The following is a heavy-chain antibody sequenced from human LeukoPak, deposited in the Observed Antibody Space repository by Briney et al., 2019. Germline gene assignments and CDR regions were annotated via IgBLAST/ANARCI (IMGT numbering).Heavy chain of an antibody. V-gene: IGHV3-30*18. CDR2: MSYDGSNT. CDR3: AKGSYDSSGYYLATHIDY. J-gene: IGHJ4*02. D-gene: IGHD3-22*01. CDR1: GFTFSSYG. Sequence: PGRSLRLSCAASGFTFSSYGMHWVRQAPGKGLEWVALMSYDGSNTYYADSVKGRFTISRDNSKNTLYLQMNSLRAEDTALYYCAKGSYDSSGYYLATHIDYWGQGTLVTVSS.